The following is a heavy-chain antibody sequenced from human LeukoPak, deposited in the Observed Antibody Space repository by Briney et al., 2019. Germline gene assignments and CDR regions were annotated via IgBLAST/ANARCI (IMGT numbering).Heavy chain of an antibody. D-gene: IGHD3-10*01. CDR1: GGSISSGSYY. CDR2: IYTSGST. CDR3: ARDGPSGSFDY. J-gene: IGHJ4*02. V-gene: IGHV4-61*02. Sequence: SETLSLTCTVSGGSISSGSYYWSWIRHPAGKGLEWIGRIYTSGSTNYNPSLKSRVTISVDTSKNQFSLKLISVTAADTAVYYCARDGPSGSFDYWGQGTLVTVSS.